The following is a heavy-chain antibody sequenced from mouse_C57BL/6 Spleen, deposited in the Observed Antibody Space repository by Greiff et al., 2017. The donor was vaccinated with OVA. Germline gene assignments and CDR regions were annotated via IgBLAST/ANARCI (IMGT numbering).Heavy chain of an antibody. CDR3: ARQSPSFAY. CDR1: GFTFSSYT. CDR2: ISGGGGNT. J-gene: IGHJ3*01. V-gene: IGHV5-9*01. Sequence: DVKLVESGGGLVKPGGSLKLSCAASGFTFSSYTMSWVRQTPEKRLEWVATISGGGGNTYYPDSVKGRFTISRDNAKNTLYLQMSSLRSEDTALYYCARQSPSFAYWGQGTLVTVSA.